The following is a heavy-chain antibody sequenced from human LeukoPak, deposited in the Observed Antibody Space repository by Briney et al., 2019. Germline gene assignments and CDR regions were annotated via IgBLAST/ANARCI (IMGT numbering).Heavy chain of an antibody. CDR1: GFTVSTYD. V-gene: IGHV3-13*01. Sequence: PGGSLRLSCAASGFTVSTYDMHWVRQVIGKGLEWVSAIGTAGDTYYPGSVKGRFTISRENAKNSLYLQMNSLRAEDTAVYYCAELGITMIGGVWGKGTTVTISS. CDR2: IGTAGDT. J-gene: IGHJ6*04. CDR3: AELGITMIGGV. D-gene: IGHD3-10*02.